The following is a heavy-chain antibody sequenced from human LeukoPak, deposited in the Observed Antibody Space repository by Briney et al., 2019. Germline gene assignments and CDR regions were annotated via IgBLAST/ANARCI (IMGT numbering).Heavy chain of an antibody. CDR3: ASRATFNDDDAFDI. J-gene: IGHJ3*02. CDR2: IYYSGST. CDR1: GGSISSGDYY. D-gene: IGHD1-26*01. V-gene: IGHV4-30-4*02. Sequence: SETLSLTCTVSGGSISSGDYYWSWIRQPPGKGLEWIGYIYYSGSTYYNPSLKSRVTISVDTSKNQFSLKLSSVTAADTAVYYCASRATFNDDDAFDIWGQGTMVTVSS.